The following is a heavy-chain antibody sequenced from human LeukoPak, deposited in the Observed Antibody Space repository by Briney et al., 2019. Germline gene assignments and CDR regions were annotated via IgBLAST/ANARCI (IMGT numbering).Heavy chain of an antibody. Sequence: ASVKVSCKASGYTFTSYDINWVRQATGQGLERMVWMNPNSSNTGYAQKFQGRVTMTRNTSISTAYMELSSLRSEDTAVYYCARGGPRDGYNLDYWGQGTLVTVSS. CDR2: MNPNSSNT. CDR3: ARGGPRDGYNLDY. J-gene: IGHJ4*02. V-gene: IGHV1-8*01. D-gene: IGHD5-24*01. CDR1: GYTFTSYD.